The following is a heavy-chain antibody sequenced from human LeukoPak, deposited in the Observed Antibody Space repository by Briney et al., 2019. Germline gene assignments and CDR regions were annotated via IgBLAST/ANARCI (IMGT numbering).Heavy chain of an antibody. J-gene: IGHJ5*02. CDR2: ISPYGGST. D-gene: IGHD3-10*01. CDR1: GFTFSSYS. CDR3: ARTRDDYDSGSYLGWFDP. Sequence: GGSLRLSCAASGFTFSSYSMHWVRQAPGKGLEYVSSISPYGGSTYYANSVKGRFTISRDNSKNTLHLQMGSLRAEDTAVYYCARTRDDYDSGSYLGWFDPWGQGTRVTVSS. V-gene: IGHV3-64*01.